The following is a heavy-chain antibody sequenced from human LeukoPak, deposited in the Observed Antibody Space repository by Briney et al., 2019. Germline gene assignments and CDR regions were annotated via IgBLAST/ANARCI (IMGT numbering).Heavy chain of an antibody. J-gene: IGHJ4*02. CDR2: IIPIFGIA. Sequence: SVKVSCKASGGTFSSYAISWVRRAPGQGLEWMGRIIPIFGIANYAQKFQGRVTITADKSTSTAYMELSSLRSEDTAVYYCARLNAYGSIRPSLYYFDYWGQGTLVTVSS. CDR1: GGTFSSYA. CDR3: ARLNAYGSIRPSLYYFDY. V-gene: IGHV1-69*04. D-gene: IGHD3-10*01.